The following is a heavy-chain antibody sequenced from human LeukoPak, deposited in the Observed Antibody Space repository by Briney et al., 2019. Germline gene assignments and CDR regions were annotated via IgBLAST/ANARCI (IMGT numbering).Heavy chain of an antibody. CDR3: ARGYSPTIRTTGNDY. CDR1: GYTFTSHD. CDR2: MNPNSGNS. D-gene: IGHD1-1*01. V-gene: IGHV1-8*01. J-gene: IGHJ4*02. Sequence: GASVKVSCKASGYTFTSHDINWVRQAAGQGLGWMGWMNPNSGNSGYAQNFQGRVIMTRDTSISTAYMELHSLRSEDTAVYYCARGYSPTIRTTGNDYWGQGTLVTVSS.